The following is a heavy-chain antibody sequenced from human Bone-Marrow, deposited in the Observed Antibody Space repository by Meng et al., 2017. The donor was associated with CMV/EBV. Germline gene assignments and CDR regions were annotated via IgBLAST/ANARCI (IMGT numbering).Heavy chain of an antibody. CDR3: VRGGYCIADSYCFFDY. J-gene: IGHJ4*02. Sequence: GESLKIHCVASGFIFNTYVMSWVRQAPAKGLEWVSTIYSGAYSMFYANPVKGRFTISRDNSKITLYLLMNALRAEYTALYYSVRGGYCIADSYCFFDYWGQGSLVTVSS. V-gene: IGHV3-23*03. CDR2: IYSGAYSM. CDR1: GFIFNTYV. D-gene: IGHD2-15*01.